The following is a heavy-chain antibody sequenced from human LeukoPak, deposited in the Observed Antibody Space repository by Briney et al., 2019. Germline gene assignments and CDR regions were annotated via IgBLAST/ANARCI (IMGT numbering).Heavy chain of an antibody. V-gene: IGHV1-18*01. D-gene: IGHD2-2*01. Sequence: GASAKVSCKASGYTFTSYGISWVRQAPGQGLEWMGWISAYNGNTNYAQKLQGRVTMTTDTSTSTAYMELRSLRSDDTAVYYCARDSDCSSTSCYYWFDPWGQGTLVTVSS. CDR2: ISAYNGNT. CDR3: ARDSDCSSTSCYYWFDP. J-gene: IGHJ5*02. CDR1: GYTFTSYG.